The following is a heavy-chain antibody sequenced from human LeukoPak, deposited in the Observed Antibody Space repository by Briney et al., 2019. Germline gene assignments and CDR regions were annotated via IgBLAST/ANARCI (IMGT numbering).Heavy chain of an antibody. V-gene: IGHV3-30*01. D-gene: IGHD3-3*01. CDR1: GFTFSSYA. CDR2: ISYDGSNK. J-gene: IGHJ4*02. Sequence: GGSLRLSCAASGFTFSSYAMHWVRQAPGKGLEWVAVISYDGSNKYYADSVKGRFTISRDNSKNTLYLQMNSLRAEDTAVYYCASAMRSGYFDYWGQGTLVTVSS. CDR3: ASAMRSGYFDY.